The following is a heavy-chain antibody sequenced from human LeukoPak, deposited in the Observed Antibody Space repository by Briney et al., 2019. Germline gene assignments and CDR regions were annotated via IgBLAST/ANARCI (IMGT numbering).Heavy chain of an antibody. D-gene: IGHD6-13*01. Sequence: GGSLRLSCAASGFTVSSYGMTWVRQAPGKGLEWVSAFSATDGSAQYAESVKGRFTISRDNSKNSLYLQMNSLRDEDTAVYYCAKARIASAGTGAFGVWGQGTMVTVSS. V-gene: IGHV3-23*01. CDR1: GFTVSSYG. CDR2: FSATDGSA. CDR3: AKARIASAGTGAFGV. J-gene: IGHJ3*01.